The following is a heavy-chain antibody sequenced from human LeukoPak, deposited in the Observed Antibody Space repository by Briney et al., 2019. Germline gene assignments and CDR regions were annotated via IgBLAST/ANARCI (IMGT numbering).Heavy chain of an antibody. CDR2: IYSGDSGVST. J-gene: IGHJ4*02. V-gene: IGHV3-66*01. CDR3: AREPGGSGYGYYFAY. Sequence: PGGSLRLSCAASGFSVSNTYMSWVRQAPGKGLEWVSVIYSGDSGVSTYYADSVRGRFTMSRDNGKSTVYLQMNSLRVEDTAVYYCAREPGGSGYGYYFAYWGQGTLVTVSS. D-gene: IGHD3-22*01. CDR1: GFSVSNTY.